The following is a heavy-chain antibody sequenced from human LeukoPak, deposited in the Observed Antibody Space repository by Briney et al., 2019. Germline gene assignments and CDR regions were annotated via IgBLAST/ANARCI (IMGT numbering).Heavy chain of an antibody. D-gene: IGHD2-2*02. V-gene: IGHV4-4*07. J-gene: IGHJ3*02. CDR1: GGSISPYY. CDR3: ARSRCYNCAFDI. CDR2: VFTSGDT. Sequence: PSETLSLTCTVSGGSISPYYWSWIRQPAGKGLKWIGRVFTSGDTKYNSSLKSRVTMSVDTSKNHFPLKLISVTAADTAVYYCARSRCYNCAFDIWGQGTMVTVSS.